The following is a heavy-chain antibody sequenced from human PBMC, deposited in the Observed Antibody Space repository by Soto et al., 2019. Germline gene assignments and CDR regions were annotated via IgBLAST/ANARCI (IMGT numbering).Heavy chain of an antibody. J-gene: IGHJ5*02. CDR2: INPNSGGT. CDR1: GYTFTGYY. V-gene: IGHV1-2*04. Sequence: ASVKVSCKASGYTFTGYYMHWVRQAPGQGLEWMGWINPNSGGTNYAQKFQGWVTMTRDTSISTAYMELSRLRSDDTAVYYCARVSGYCSGTSCDPWFDPWGQGTLVTVSS. CDR3: ARVSGYCSGTSCDPWFDP. D-gene: IGHD2-2*01.